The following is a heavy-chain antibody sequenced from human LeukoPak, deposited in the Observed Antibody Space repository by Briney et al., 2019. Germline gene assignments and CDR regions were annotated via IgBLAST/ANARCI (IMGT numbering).Heavy chain of an antibody. CDR1: GFTFSSYG. V-gene: IGHV3-30*02. CDR3: VRGYYAGRGHHFEY. D-gene: IGHD3-22*01. J-gene: IGHJ4*02. Sequence: GGSLRLSCAASGFTFSSYGMHWVRQAPGKGLEWVAFIRYDGSNKYYADSVKGRFTISSDNSKNTLYLQMNSLRAEDTAVYYCVRGYYAGRGHHFEYWGQGTLVTVSS. CDR2: IRYDGSNK.